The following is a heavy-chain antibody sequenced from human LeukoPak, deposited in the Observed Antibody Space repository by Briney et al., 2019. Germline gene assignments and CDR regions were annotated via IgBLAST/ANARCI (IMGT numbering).Heavy chain of an antibody. J-gene: IGHJ3*02. D-gene: IGHD2-2*01. CDR2: ISSSSSYI. CDR1: GFTFSSYS. CDR3: ARVVGHRALDAFDI. V-gene: IGHV3-21*01. Sequence: GGSLRLSCAASGFTFSSYSMNWVRQAPGKGLEWVSSISSSSSYIYYADSVKGRFTISRDNAKNSLYLQMNSLRAEDTAVYYCARVVGHRALDAFDIWGQGTMVTVSS.